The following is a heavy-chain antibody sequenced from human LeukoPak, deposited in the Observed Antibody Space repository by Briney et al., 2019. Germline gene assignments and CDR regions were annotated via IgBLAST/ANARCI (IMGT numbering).Heavy chain of an antibody. D-gene: IGHD6-19*01. Sequence: GATVKVSCKASGYTFTGYYVHWVRQAPGQGLEWMAWINPNSGDTNYAQNFQGRVTMTKDTSISTAYMELSRLTSDDTAVYYCARASDSSGYPDYWGQGTLVTVSS. V-gene: IGHV1-2*02. J-gene: IGHJ4*02. CDR3: ARASDSSGYPDY. CDR2: INPNSGDT. CDR1: GYTFTGYY.